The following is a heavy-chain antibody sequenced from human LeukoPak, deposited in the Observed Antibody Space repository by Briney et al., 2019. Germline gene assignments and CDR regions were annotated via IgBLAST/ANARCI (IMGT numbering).Heavy chain of an antibody. D-gene: IGHD2-15*01. Sequence: GGSLRLSCAASGFTFSSYSMNWVRQAPGKGLEWVSSISSSSSYTYYADSVKGRFTISRDNAKNSLYLQMNSLRAEDTAVYYCARDRGYCSGGSCYYFGYWGQGTLVTVFS. CDR1: GFTFSSYS. CDR3: ARDRGYCSGGSCYYFGY. V-gene: IGHV3-21*01. CDR2: ISSSSSYT. J-gene: IGHJ4*02.